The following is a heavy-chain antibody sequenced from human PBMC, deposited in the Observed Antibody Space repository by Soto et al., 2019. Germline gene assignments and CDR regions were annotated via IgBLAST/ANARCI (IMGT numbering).Heavy chain of an antibody. V-gene: IGHV3-23*01. Sequence: XESLVLSCAASGFTFSSYAMSWVRQAPGKGLEWVSAISGSGGSTYYADSVKGRFTISRDKSKNTLYLQMNSLRAEATAVYYCAQSRPYSGSPGHKYYFDYWGQGTLVIVSS. CDR2: ISGSGGST. D-gene: IGHD1-26*01. CDR1: GFTFSSYA. J-gene: IGHJ4*02. CDR3: AQSRPYSGSPGHKYYFDY.